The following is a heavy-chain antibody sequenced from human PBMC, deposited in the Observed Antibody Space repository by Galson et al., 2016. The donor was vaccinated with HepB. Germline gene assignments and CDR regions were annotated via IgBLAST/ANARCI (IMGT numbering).Heavy chain of an antibody. J-gene: IGHJ6*02. CDR3: TRTGYWYGLDV. CDR1: GGSFSGYY. V-gene: IGHV4-34*01. CDR2: INHSGSA. Sequence: SETLSLTCAVYGGSFSGYYWSWIRQPPGKGLEWIGEINHSGSANYNPSLKSRVTISVDTSKNQYSLRLSSVTAADTAVYYCTRTGYWYGLDVWGQGTTVTVSS.